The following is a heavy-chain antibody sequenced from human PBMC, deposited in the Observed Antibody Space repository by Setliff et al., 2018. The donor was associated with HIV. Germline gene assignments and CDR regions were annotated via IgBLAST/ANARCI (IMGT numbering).Heavy chain of an antibody. CDR3: AGGDTYWNDASGYVKSALDAFDI. J-gene: IGHJ3*02. CDR1: GASISGYY. D-gene: IGHD3-22*01. V-gene: IGHV4-4*08. CDR2: IHGDGTT. Sequence: SETLSLTCTVSGASISGYYWSWIRQTPGKGLEWIGSIHGDGTTNHNPSLKSRVTISLDTPRNHFSLNLHSVTAADTAVYYCAGGDTYWNDASGYVKSALDAFDIWGRGTMVTVSS.